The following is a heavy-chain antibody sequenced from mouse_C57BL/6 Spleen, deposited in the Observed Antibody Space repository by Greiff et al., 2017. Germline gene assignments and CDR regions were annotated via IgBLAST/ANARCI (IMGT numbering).Heavy chain of an antibody. CDR2: IDPNSGGT. Sequence: VPVKQSGAELVKPGASVTLSCKASGYTFTSYWMHWVKQRPGRGLEWIGRIDPNSGGTKYNEKFKSKATLTVDKPSSTAYMHLSSLTSEDSAVYYCARWSTTGYWGQGTTLTVSS. CDR3: ARWSTTGY. D-gene: IGHD1-1*01. V-gene: IGHV1-72*01. CDR1: GYTFTSYW. J-gene: IGHJ2*01.